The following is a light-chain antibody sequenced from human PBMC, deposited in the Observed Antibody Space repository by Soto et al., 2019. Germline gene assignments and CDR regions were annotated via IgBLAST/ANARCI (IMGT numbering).Light chain of an antibody. Sequence: DIVMTQSPDSLAVSLGERVTINCKSSQTVLYSPNNMNYLAWYHQKPGQPPKLLLYWASTRESGVPDRFSGSGSGTGFTLTISSLQAEDVAVYYRQQFLYPPPTFGGGTKVEIK. CDR2: WAS. CDR3: QQFLYPPPT. V-gene: IGKV4-1*01. J-gene: IGKJ4*01. CDR1: QTVLYSPNNMNY.